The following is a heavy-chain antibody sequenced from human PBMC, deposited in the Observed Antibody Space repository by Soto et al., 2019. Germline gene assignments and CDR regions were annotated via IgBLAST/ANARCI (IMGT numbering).Heavy chain of an antibody. J-gene: IGHJ4*02. CDR2: ISAYNGNT. CDR1: GYTFTSYG. D-gene: IGHD2-15*01. CDR3: AREGIVVVVAATFNFDY. Sequence: GASVKVSCKASGYTFTSYGISWVRQAPGQGLERMGWISAYNGNTNYAQKLQGRVTITRDTSASTAYMEVSSLRSEDTDVYYCAREGIVVVVAATFNFDYWGQGTLVTVSS. V-gene: IGHV1-18*01.